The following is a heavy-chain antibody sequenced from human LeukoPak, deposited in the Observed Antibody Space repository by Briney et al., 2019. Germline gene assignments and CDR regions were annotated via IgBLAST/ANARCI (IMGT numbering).Heavy chain of an antibody. V-gene: IGHV4-4*07. D-gene: IGHD5-12*01. J-gene: IGHJ5*02. CDR2: MSTSGNS. CDR3: DKDGVAMRWFDP. Sequence: PSETLSLTCTVSGGSISGYYWSWFRQPAGKGLEWIGRMSTSGNSNYIHSLVSLVTMSIDTFNNQFSLNLSTLTAAATAVSYWDKDGVAMRWFDPWGQGTLVTVSS. CDR1: GGSISGYY.